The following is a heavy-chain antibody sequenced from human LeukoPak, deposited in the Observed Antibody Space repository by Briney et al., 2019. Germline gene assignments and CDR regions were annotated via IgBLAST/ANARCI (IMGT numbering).Heavy chain of an antibody. CDR3: ARVDRYCSSTSCYPTDY. D-gene: IGHD2-2*01. V-gene: IGHV1-69*05. Sequence: SVKVSCKASGGTFSSYAISWVRQAPGQGLEWMGRTIPIFGTANYAQKFQGRVTITTDESTSTAYMELSSLRSEDTAVYYCARVDRYCSSTSCYPTDYWGQGTLVTVSS. CDR2: TIPIFGTA. CDR1: GGTFSSYA. J-gene: IGHJ4*02.